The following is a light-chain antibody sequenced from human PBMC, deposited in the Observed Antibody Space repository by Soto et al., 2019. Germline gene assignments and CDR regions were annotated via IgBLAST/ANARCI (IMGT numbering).Light chain of an antibody. J-gene: IGLJ2*01. CDR2: EVS. Sequence: QSALTQPASVSGSSGQSITISCTGTSSDVGSYNLVSWYQQHPGKAPKLMIYEVSKRPSGVSNRFSGSKSGNTASLTISGLQAEDEADYYCCSYAGSSTYVLFGGGTKVTVL. CDR3: CSYAGSSTYVL. CDR1: SSDVGSYNL. V-gene: IGLV2-23*02.